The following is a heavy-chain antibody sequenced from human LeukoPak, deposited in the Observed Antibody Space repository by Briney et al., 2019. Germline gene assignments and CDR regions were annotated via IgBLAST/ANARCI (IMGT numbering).Heavy chain of an antibody. CDR1: GYTFTSYG. D-gene: IGHD3-3*01. J-gene: IGHJ5*02. Sequence: ASVKVSCKASGYTFTSYGISWVRQAPGQGLEWMGWISAYNGNTNYAQKLQGRVTMTTDTSTSTAYMELRSLRSDGTAVYYCARATYYDFWSGYWFDPWGQGTLVTVSS. V-gene: IGHV1-18*01. CDR3: ARATYYDFWSGYWFDP. CDR2: ISAYNGNT.